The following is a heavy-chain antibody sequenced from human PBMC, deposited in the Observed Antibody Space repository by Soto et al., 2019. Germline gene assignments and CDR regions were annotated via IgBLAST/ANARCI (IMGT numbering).Heavy chain of an antibody. V-gene: IGHV3-21*01. Sequence: PGGSLRLSCAASGFTFSSYSMNWVRQAPGKGLEWVSSISSSSSSYIYYADSVKGRFTISRDNAKNSLYLQMNSLRAEDTAVYYCARDQWHDAFDIWGQGTMVTVSS. J-gene: IGHJ3*02. CDR3: ARDQWHDAFDI. CDR1: GFTFSSYS. D-gene: IGHD6-19*01. CDR2: ISSSSSSYI.